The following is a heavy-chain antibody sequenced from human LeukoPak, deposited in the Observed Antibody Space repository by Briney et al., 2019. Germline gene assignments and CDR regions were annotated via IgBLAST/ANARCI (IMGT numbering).Heavy chain of an antibody. CDR3: AKSGQAAAGTYDY. D-gene: IGHD6-13*01. Sequence: PGGSLRLSCAASGFTFDTFGMHWVRQAPGKGLEWVSLISWDGGSTYYADSVKGRFTISRDNSKNSLYLQMNSLRAEDTALYYCAKSGQAAAGTYDYWGQGTLVTVSS. CDR2: ISWDGGST. V-gene: IGHV3-43D*03. CDR1: GFTFDTFG. J-gene: IGHJ4*02.